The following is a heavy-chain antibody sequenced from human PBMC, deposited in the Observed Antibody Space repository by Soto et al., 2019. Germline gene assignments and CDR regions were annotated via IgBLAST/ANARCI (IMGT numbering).Heavy chain of an antibody. CDR2: IFYSGRT. CDR1: GDSITRGAYY. Sequence: SETLSLTCTVSGDSITRGAYYWTWIRQHPGKGLEWIGYIFYSGRTYYNPSLKSRVTISVDTSKNQFSLKLSSVTAADTAVYYCASPKIAFYNWFDPWGQGTLVTVSS. D-gene: IGHD3-3*02. CDR3: ASPKIAFYNWFDP. V-gene: IGHV4-39*01. J-gene: IGHJ5*02.